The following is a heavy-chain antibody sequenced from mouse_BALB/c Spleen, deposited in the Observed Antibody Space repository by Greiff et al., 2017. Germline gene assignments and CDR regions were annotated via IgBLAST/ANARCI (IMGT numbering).Heavy chain of an antibody. CDR3: APYDGMDY. CDR2: INPSTGYT. V-gene: IGHV1-7*01. CDR1: GYTFTSYW. Sequence: VQLQESGAELAKPGASVKMSCKASGYTFTSYWMHWVKQRPGQGLEWIGYINPSTGYTVYNQKFKDKATLTADKSSSTAYMQLSSLTSEDSAVYYCAPYDGMDYWGQGTSVTVSS. D-gene: IGHD6-5*01. J-gene: IGHJ4*01.